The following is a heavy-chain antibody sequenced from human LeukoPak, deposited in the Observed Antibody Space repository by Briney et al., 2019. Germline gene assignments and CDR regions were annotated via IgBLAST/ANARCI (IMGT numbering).Heavy chain of an antibody. Sequence: GGSPRLSCVVSGFTFKAYWMSWVRQAPGKGLEWVANMNQDGSEKYYVDSVKGRFTISRDNAKNLLFLQMNSLRAEDTAVYYCARDGSPWDSWGQGTLVTVSS. CDR3: ARDGSPWDS. J-gene: IGHJ4*02. CDR1: GFTFKAYW. D-gene: IGHD6-13*01. CDR2: MNQDGSEK. V-gene: IGHV3-7*01.